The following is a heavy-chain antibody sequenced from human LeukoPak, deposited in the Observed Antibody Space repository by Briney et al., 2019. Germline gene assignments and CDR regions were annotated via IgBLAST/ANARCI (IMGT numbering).Heavy chain of an antibody. V-gene: IGHV1-2*04. CDR1: GYTFTGYY. D-gene: IGHD6-19*01. CDR2: INPNSGGT. J-gene: IGHJ3*02. Sequence: ASVKVSCKASGYTFTGYYMHWVRQASGQGLEWMGWINPNSGGTNYAQKFQGWVTMTRDTSISTAYMELSRLRSDDTAVYYCAREIAVAGTRAFDIWGQGTMVTVSS. CDR3: AREIAVAGTRAFDI.